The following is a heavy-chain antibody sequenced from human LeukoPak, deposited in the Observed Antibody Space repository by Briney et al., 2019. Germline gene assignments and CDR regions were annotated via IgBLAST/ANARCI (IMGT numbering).Heavy chain of an antibody. CDR3: ARRYGDYVGSFEY. V-gene: IGHV3-30*03. Sequence: PGRSLRLSCAASGFTFSSYGMHWVRQAPGKGLEWVAGTSYDGSNKYYADSVKGRFTISRDNSKNTLYLQMNSLRAEDTAVYYCARRYGDYVGSFEYWGQGTLVTVSS. CDR1: GFTFSSYG. J-gene: IGHJ4*02. D-gene: IGHD4-17*01. CDR2: TSYDGSNK.